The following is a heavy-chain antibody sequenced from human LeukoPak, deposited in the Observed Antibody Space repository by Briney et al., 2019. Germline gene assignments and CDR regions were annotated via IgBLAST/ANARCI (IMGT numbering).Heavy chain of an antibody. Sequence: SETLSLTCTVSGGSISSSSYYWGWIRQPPGKGLEWIGSIYYSGSTYYNPSLKSRVTISVDTSKNQFSLKLSSVTAADTAVYYCARDETNGYYDSSGGFDYWGQGTLVTVSS. CDR1: GGSISSSSYY. V-gene: IGHV4-39*07. CDR2: IYYSGST. CDR3: ARDETNGYYDSSGGFDY. J-gene: IGHJ4*02. D-gene: IGHD3-22*01.